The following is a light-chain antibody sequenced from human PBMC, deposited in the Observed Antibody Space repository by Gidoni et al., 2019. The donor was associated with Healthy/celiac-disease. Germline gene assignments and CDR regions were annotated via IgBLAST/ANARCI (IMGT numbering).Light chain of an antibody. V-gene: IGLV2-14*01. CDR3: SSYTSSSTYV. Sequence: QSALTQPASVSGSPGQSITISCTGTSIDVGVYNYVSWYQQHPGKAPNLMIYDFSNRPSGVSNRFAGSKSGNTASLTISGLQAEDEADYYCSSYTSSSTYVFGTGTKVTVL. CDR2: DFS. CDR1: SIDVGVYNY. J-gene: IGLJ1*01.